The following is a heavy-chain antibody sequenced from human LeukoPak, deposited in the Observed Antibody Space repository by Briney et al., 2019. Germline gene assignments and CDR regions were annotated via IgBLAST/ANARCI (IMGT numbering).Heavy chain of an antibody. V-gene: IGHV3-7*01. Sequence: GGSLRLSCAASGFTFSTYWMSWLRQAPGKGLEWVANIKQGGSEKYYVDSVKGRFAISRDNAKNSLFLQMNTLRVEDTAVYYCAKDSLLTVVSPVAASWGQGTLVTVSS. J-gene: IGHJ5*02. CDR1: GFTFSTYW. CDR3: AKDSLLTVVSPVAAS. CDR2: IKQGGSEK. D-gene: IGHD4-23*01.